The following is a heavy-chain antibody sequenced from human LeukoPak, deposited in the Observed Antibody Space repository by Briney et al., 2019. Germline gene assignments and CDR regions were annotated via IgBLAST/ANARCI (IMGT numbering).Heavy chain of an antibody. Sequence: SETLSLTCAVYGGSFSGYYWSWIRQPPGKGLEWIGRIYTSGSTNYNPSLKSRVTMSVDTSKNQFSLKLSSVTAADTAVYYCARGRYYYDSSGYYYFDYWGQGTLVTVSS. CDR2: IYTSGST. CDR3: ARGRYYYDSSGYYYFDY. D-gene: IGHD3-22*01. V-gene: IGHV4-59*10. J-gene: IGHJ4*02. CDR1: GGSFSGYY.